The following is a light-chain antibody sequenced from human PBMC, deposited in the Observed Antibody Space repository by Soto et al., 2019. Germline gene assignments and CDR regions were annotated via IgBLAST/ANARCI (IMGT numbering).Light chain of an antibody. J-gene: IGLJ1*01. CDR2: DVS. CDR3: CSYAGSYFYV. V-gene: IGLV2-11*01. Sequence: QSVLTQPRSVSGSPGQSVTISCTGTSSDVGGYNYVSWYQQHPGKALKLMIYDVSKRPSGVPDRFSGSKSGNTASLTISGLQAEDEADYYCCSYAGSYFYVFGTGTKVTVL. CDR1: SSDVGGYNY.